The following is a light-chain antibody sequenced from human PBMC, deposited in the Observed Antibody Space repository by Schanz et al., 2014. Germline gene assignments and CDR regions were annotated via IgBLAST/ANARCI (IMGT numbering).Light chain of an antibody. Sequence: EIVLTQSPGTLSLSPGEGATLSCRASQSVSSTSLAWYQQKPGQAPRLLIYGASTRATGIPDRFGGSGSGTDFTLTISSLEPEDFAVYYCQQYDNWSPWTFGQGTKVGIK. V-gene: IGKV3-20*01. CDR1: QSVSSTS. CDR3: QQYDNWSPWT. J-gene: IGKJ1*01. CDR2: GAS.